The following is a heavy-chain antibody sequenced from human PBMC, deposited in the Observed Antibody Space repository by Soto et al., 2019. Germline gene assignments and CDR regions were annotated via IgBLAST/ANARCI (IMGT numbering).Heavy chain of an antibody. J-gene: IGHJ5*02. CDR2: TNIGNGNT. D-gene: IGHD3-10*01. CDR3: AREWFGAFDP. V-gene: IGHV1-3*04. Sequence: QVQLVQSGAEVKKPGASVKLSCKASGYTFTHYPMHWVRQAPGQRLEWMGYTNIGNGNTKYLQKFQGRVTITRDTAATTAYMELTSPISEDTAVYYCAREWFGAFDPWGQRTLVTVSS. CDR1: GYTFTHYP.